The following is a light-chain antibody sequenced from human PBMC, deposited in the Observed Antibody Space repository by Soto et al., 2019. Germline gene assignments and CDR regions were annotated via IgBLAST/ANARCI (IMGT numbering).Light chain of an antibody. CDR3: QTWGTGMV. J-gene: IGLJ2*01. CDR2: VNSDGSH. CDR1: SGHSSYA. Sequence: QSVLTQSPSASASLGASVKLTCTLSSGHSSYAIAWHQQQPEKGPRYLMKVNSDGSHSKGDGIPDRFSGSSSGAERYLSISSLQSEDEADYYCQTWGTGMVFGGGTKVTVL. V-gene: IGLV4-69*01.